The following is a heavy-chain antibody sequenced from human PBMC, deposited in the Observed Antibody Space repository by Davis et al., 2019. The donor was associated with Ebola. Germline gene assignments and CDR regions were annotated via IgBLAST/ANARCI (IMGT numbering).Heavy chain of an antibody. J-gene: IGHJ4*02. D-gene: IGHD3-3*01. CDR3: ARNIMSFTTFDS. CDR2: INTENGNS. CDR1: GYTFTSYA. Sequence: ASVKVSCKSSGYTFTSYAIHWVRQAPGQRLEWMGWINTENGNSKYSEKFQGRVTITSDTSAGTVYMELSSLRSEDTAVYFCARNIMSFTTFDSWGQGTLVTVSS. V-gene: IGHV1-3*04.